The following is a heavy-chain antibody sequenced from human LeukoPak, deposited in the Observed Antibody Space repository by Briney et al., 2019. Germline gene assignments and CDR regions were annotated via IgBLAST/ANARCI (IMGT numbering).Heavy chain of an antibody. V-gene: IGHV4-31*03. D-gene: IGHD2-8*02. CDR2: IYYSGST. Sequence: SQTLSLTCTVSGGSISSGGYYWSWIRQHPGKGLEWIGYIYYSGSTYYNPSLKSRVTISVDTSKNQFSLKLSSVTAADTAVYYCARYGPYGWPLNPPSQIDYWGQGTLVTVSS. CDR1: GGSISSGGYY. J-gene: IGHJ4*02. CDR3: ARYGPYGWPLNPPSQIDY.